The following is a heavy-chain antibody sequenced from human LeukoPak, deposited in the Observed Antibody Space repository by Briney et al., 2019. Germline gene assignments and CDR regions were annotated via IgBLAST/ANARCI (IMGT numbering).Heavy chain of an antibody. CDR2: INAGNGNT. J-gene: IGHJ4*02. CDR3: AGFTIAVAGLSYFDY. V-gene: IGHV1-3*01. CDR1: GYTFTSYA. D-gene: IGHD6-19*01. Sequence: GASVKVSCKASGYTFTSYAMHWVRQAPGQRLEWMGWINAGNGNTKYSQKFQGRVTITRDTSASTAYMELSGLRSEDTAVYYCAGFTIAVAGLSYFDYWGQGTLVTVSS.